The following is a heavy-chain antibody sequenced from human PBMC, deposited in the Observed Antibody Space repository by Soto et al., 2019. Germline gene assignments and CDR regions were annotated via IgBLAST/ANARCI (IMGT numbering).Heavy chain of an antibody. V-gene: IGHV2-26*01. CDR1: GFSLSNARMG. CDR3: ARIVIDRWELPPDY. Sequence: QVTLKESGPVLVKPTEPLRLTCTVSGFSLSNARMGVNWIRQPPWKALEWLAHIFSNDEKSYSTSLKSRLTISKDTSKSQVVLTMTNMDPVDTATYYCARIVIDRWELPPDYWGQGSLVTVSS. J-gene: IGHJ4*02. D-gene: IGHD1-26*01. CDR2: IFSNDEK.